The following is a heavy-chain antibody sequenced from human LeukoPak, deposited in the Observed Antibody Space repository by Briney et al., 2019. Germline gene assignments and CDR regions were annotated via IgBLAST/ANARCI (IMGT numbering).Heavy chain of an antibody. V-gene: IGHV3-74*01. Sequence: GSLRLSCAASGFTFSSYAIIWVRQAPGKGLVWVSRINGDGSSTSYADSVKGRFTISRDNAKNTLYLQMNSLRAEDTAVYYCARQSNHDYWGQGTLVTVSS. CDR2: INGDGSST. D-gene: IGHD1-14*01. CDR3: ARQSNHDY. J-gene: IGHJ4*02. CDR1: GFTFSSYA.